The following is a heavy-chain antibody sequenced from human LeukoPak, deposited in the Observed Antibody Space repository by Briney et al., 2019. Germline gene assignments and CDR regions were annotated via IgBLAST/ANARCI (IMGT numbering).Heavy chain of an antibody. CDR1: GGSISSYY. Sequence: SETLSLTCTVSGGSISSYYWSWIRQPPGKGLEWIGYIYYSGSTNYNPSLKSRVTISVDTSMNQFSLKLSSVTAADTAVYYCARDSNDYQHDYWDQGTLVTVSS. CDR2: IYYSGST. D-gene: IGHD4-11*01. J-gene: IGHJ4*02. CDR3: ARDSNDYQHDY. V-gene: IGHV4-59*01.